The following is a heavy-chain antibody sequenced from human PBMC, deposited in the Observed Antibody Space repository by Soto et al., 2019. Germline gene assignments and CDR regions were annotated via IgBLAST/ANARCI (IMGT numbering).Heavy chain of an antibody. CDR1: GFTFSSYA. D-gene: IGHD2-15*01. CDR2: INSDGSST. J-gene: IGHJ4*02. V-gene: IGHV3-74*01. CDR3: ARDLTPVVAASPLDY. Sequence: LRLSCTGSGFTFSSYAMSWVRQAPGKGLVWVSRINSDGSSTSYADSVKGRFTISRDNAKNTLYLQMNSLRAEDTAVYYCARDLTPVVAASPLDYWGQGTLVTVSS.